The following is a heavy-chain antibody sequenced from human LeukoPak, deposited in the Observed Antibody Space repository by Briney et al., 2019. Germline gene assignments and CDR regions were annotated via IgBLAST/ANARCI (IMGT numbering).Heavy chain of an antibody. D-gene: IGHD2-21*02. V-gene: IGHV3-13*01. Sequence: PGGSLRLSCAVSEVTFNTFDMHWVRQGPGKGLEWVSAISTPGDTYYSASVKGRFTISREDAKNSLDLQMNSLGAGDTAVYYCATGRTRDSNYPFVYWGQGTLVTVSS. CDR1: EVTFNTFD. CDR3: ATGRTRDSNYPFVY. J-gene: IGHJ4*02. CDR2: ISTPGDT.